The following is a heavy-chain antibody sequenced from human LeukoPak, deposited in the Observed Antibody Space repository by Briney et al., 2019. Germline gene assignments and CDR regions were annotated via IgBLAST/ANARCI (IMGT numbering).Heavy chain of an antibody. V-gene: IGHV1-2*02. J-gene: IGHJ4*02. Sequence: ASVKVSCKASGYTFTGYYMHWVLQAPGQGLEWMGWINPNSGGTNYAQKFQGRVTMTRDTSISTAYMELSRLRSDDTAVYYCAREVYYDSSGTPIGFDYWGQGTPVTVSS. D-gene: IGHD3-22*01. CDR1: GYTFTGYY. CDR2: INPNSGGT. CDR3: AREVYYDSSGTPIGFDY.